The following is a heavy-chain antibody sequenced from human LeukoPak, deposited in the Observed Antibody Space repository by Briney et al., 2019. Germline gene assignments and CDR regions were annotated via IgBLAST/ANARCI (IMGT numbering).Heavy chain of an antibody. CDR2: IYYSGST. V-gene: IGHV4-59*01. D-gene: IGHD3-22*01. J-gene: IGHJ4*02. CDR1: GGSISSYY. Sequence: SETLSLTCTVSGGSISSYYWSWIRQPPGKGLEWIGYIYYSGSTNYNPSLKSRVTISVDTSKNQFSLKLSSVTAADTAVYYCARVKSSGYYSAEYYFDYWGQGTLVTVSS. CDR3: ARVKSSGYYSAEYYFDY.